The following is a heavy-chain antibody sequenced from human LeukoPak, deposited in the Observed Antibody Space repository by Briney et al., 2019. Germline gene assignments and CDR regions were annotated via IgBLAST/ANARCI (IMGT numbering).Heavy chain of an antibody. CDR1: GGSISSYY. CDR3: ARDKSGGSRLDS. CDR2: IYYSGSA. V-gene: IGHV4-59*01. D-gene: IGHD3-16*01. J-gene: IGHJ4*02. Sequence: SETLSLTCIVSGGSISSYYWSWIRQPPGRGLEWIGYIYYSGSANYNPSLKSRVIISVDTSENHFSLKLSSVTAADAAVYYCARDKSGGSRLDSWGQGTLVTVSS.